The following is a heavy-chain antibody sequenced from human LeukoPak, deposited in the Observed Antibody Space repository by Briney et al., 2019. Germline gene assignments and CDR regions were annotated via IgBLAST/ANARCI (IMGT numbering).Heavy chain of an antibody. CDR1: GGSISSYY. J-gene: IGHJ5*02. Sequence: SETLSLTCSVSGGSISSYYWSWIRQPPGRGLEWIGYIYYSGSTNYNPSLKSRVTISVDTSKNQFSLKLTSVTAADTALYYCARGGRQLVNWFDPWGQGTLVTVSS. CDR3: ARGGRQLVNWFDP. D-gene: IGHD6-13*01. V-gene: IGHV4-59*01. CDR2: IYYSGST.